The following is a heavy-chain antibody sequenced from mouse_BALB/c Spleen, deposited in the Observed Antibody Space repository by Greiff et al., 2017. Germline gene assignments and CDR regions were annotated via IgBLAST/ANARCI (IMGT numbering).Heavy chain of an antibody. CDR2: IDPANGNT. Sequence: EVQRVESGAELVKPGASVKLSCTASGFNIKDTYMHWVKQRPEQGLEWIGRIDPANGNTKYDPKFQGKATITADTSSNTAYLQLSSLTSEDTAVYYCAGYYSYAMDYWGQGTSVTVSS. V-gene: IGHV14-3*02. J-gene: IGHJ4*01. CDR3: AGYYSYAMDY. D-gene: IGHD2-3*01. CDR1: GFNIKDTY.